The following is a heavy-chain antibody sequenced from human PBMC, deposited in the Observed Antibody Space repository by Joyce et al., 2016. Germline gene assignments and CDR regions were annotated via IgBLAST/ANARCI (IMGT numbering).Heavy chain of an antibody. V-gene: IGHV5-51*01. J-gene: IGHJ4*02. CDR3: ARRDSSGYYNYNY. CDR2: SYPADSDT. Sequence: EVQLVQSGAEVKKPGESLQISCQGSGYSFTRYWIGWVRQMPGIGLEWMGISYPADSDTRYSPSFQGQVTMSVDKSLSTAYLQWSSLKASDTAVYYCARRDSSGYYNYNYWGQGTLVTVSS. D-gene: IGHD3-22*01. CDR1: GYSFTRYW.